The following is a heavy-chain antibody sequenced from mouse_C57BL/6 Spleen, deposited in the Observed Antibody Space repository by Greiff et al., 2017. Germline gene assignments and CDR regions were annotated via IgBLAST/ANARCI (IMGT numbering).Heavy chain of an antibody. V-gene: IGHV1-82*01. J-gene: IGHJ3*01. Sequence: VQLQQSGPELVKPGASVKISCKASGYAFSSSWMNWVKQRPGKGLEWIGRIYPGDGDTNYNGKFKGKATLTADKSSSTAYMQLSSLTSEDSAVYFSARSDDYDVAYWGQGTLVTVSA. CDR3: ARSDDYDVAY. CDR1: GYAFSSSW. D-gene: IGHD2-4*01. CDR2: IYPGDGDT.